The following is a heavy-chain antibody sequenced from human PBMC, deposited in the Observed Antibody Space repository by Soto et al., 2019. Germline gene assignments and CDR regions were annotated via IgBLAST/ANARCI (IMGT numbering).Heavy chain of an antibody. Sequence: QVQLQESGPGLVKPSGTLSLTCAVSGGSISSSNWWSWVRQPPGKGLEWIGEIHHSGSTNYNPSLKSRVTISVHKSKNQFSLKLRSVTAAGTAVYYCARDIAVAGTPFDYWGQGTLVTVSS. J-gene: IGHJ4*02. CDR2: IHHSGST. CDR1: GGSISSSNW. D-gene: IGHD6-19*01. V-gene: IGHV4-4*02. CDR3: ARDIAVAGTPFDY.